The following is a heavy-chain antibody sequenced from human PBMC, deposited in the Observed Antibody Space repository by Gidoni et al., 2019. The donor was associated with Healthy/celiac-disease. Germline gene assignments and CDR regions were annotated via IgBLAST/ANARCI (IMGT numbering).Heavy chain of an antibody. CDR1: GSTSSYYY. D-gene: IGHD5-12*01. CDR3: ARDEVYIVAEAAFDI. Sequence: QVQLVESGGGLVKPAGSLRLSWAASGSTSSYYYMSWIRPAPGKGLEWGSYISISGSNIYYADSVKGRFTISRDNAKNSLYLQMNSLRAEDTAVYYCARDEVYIVAEAAFDIWGQGTMVTVSS. V-gene: IGHV3-11*01. J-gene: IGHJ3*02. CDR2: ISISGSNI.